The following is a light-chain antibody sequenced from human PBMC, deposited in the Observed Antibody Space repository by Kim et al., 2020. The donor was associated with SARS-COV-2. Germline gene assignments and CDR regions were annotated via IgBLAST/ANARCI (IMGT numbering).Light chain of an antibody. V-gene: IGLV3-21*02. CDR3: QVWDGVTDHVV. CDR2: DSG. CDR1: PIGGRL. Sequence: APGETARITCVDSPIGGRLVHWYQQTPGQAPILVVYDSGDRPSGIPERFSGSNSGNTATLTISRVEAGDEADYYCQVWDGVTDHVVFGGGTQLTVL. J-gene: IGLJ2*01.